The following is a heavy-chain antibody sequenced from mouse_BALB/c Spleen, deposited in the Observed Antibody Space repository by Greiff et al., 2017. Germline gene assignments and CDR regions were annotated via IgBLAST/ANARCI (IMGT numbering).Heavy chain of an antibody. V-gene: IGHV1S137*01. Sequence: QVQLQQSGAELVRPGVSVKISCKGSGYTFTDYAMHWVKQSHAKSLEWIGVISTYYGDASYNQKFKGKATMTVDKSSSTAYMELARLTSEDSAIYYCARSYGNYFDYWGQGTTLTVSS. D-gene: IGHD2-10*02. J-gene: IGHJ2*01. CDR3: ARSYGNYFDY. CDR1: GYTFTDYA. CDR2: ISTYYGDA.